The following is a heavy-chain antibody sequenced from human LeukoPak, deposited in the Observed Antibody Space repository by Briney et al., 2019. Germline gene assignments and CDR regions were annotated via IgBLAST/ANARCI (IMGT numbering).Heavy chain of an antibody. V-gene: IGHV1-2*02. D-gene: IGHD3-9*01. CDR1: GYTFTGYY. CDR2: INANSGGT. J-gene: IGHJ4*02. CDR3: ARSSRYDIWTGYPY. Sequence: GASVKVSCKASGYTFTGYYMHWVRQAPGQGLGWMGWINANSGGTNYARKFQGRVTMTRDTSISTAYMELSRLRSDDTAVYYCARSSRYDIWTGYPYWGQGTLVTVSP.